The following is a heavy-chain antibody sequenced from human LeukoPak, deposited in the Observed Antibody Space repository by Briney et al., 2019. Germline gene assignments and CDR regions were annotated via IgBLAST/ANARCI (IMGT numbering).Heavy chain of an antibody. J-gene: IGHJ4*02. CDR2: INHSGST. D-gene: IGHD3-10*01. V-gene: IGHV4-34*01. CDR1: GGSFSGYY. Sequence: SETLSLTCAVYGGSFSGYYWSWIRQPPGKGLEWIGEINHSGSTNYNPSLKSRVTISVDTSKNQFSLKLSSETAADTAVYYCARTYGGEYYFDYWGQGTLVTVSS. CDR3: ARTYGGEYYFDY.